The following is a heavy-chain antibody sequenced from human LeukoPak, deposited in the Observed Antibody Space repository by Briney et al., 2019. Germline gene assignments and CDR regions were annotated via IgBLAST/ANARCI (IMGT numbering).Heavy chain of an antibody. CDR2: IYTSGST. D-gene: IGHD6-19*01. V-gene: IGHV4-4*07. Sequence: SETLSLTCTVSGGSISSYYWSWIRQPAGKGLEWIGRIYTSGSTNYNPSLKSRVTMSVDTPKNQFSLKLSSVTAADTAVCYCARDRGSSGWGYYYYYMDVWGKGTTVTVSS. CDR3: ARDRGSSGWGYYYYYMDV. J-gene: IGHJ6*03. CDR1: GGSISSYY.